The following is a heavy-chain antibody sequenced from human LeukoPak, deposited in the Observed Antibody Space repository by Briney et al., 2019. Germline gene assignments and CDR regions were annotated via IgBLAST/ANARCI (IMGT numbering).Heavy chain of an antibody. CDR2: IKRDGSEK. V-gene: IGHV3-7*01. CDR3: EGSAGY. Sequence: GGSLRLSCAASGFTFSSYWMSWVRQAPGKGLEWVANIKRDGSEKYYVDSVKGRFTISRDNAKSSLFLQMNSLRADDTAVYYCEGSAGYWGQGTLVTVPS. CDR1: GFTFSSYW. J-gene: IGHJ4*02.